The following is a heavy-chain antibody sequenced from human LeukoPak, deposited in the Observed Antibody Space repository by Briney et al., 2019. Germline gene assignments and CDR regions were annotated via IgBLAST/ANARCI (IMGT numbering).Heavy chain of an antibody. CDR2: NNPSGGST. CDR3: ARAGGRKVEFDY. D-gene: IGHD2-15*01. CDR1: GYTFTSYY. J-gene: IGHJ4*02. V-gene: IGHV1-46*01. Sequence: ASVKVSCKASGYTFTSYYIHWVRQAPGQGLEWMGINNPSGGSTSFAQKFQGRVTMTRDTSTSTVYMELSSLTSDDTAVYYCARAGGRKVEFDYWGRGTLVTVSS.